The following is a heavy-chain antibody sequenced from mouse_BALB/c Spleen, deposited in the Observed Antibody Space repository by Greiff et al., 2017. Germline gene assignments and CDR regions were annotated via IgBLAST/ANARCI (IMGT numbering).Heavy chain of an antibody. J-gene: IGHJ3*01. V-gene: IGHV5-4*02. CDR2: ISDGGSYT. Sequence: EVQVVESGGGLVKPGGSLKLSCAASGFTFSDYYMYWVRQTPEKRLEWVATISDGGSYTYYPDSVKGRFTISRDNAKNNLYLQMSSLKSEDTAMYYCARPITTATGFAYWGQGTLVTVSA. CDR3: ARPITTATGFAY. CDR1: GFTFSDYY. D-gene: IGHD1-2*01.